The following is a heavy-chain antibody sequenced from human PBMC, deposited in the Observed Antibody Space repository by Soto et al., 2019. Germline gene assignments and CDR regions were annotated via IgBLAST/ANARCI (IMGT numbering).Heavy chain of an antibody. CDR2: IYYSGST. CDR1: GGSISSYY. V-gene: IGHV4-59*01. CDR3: GGDKRAGYHYYYYGMDV. Sequence: PSETLSLSCTVSGGSISSYYWSWIRQPPGKGLEWIGYIYYSGSTNYNPSLKSRVTISVDTSKNQFSLKLSSVTAADTAVYYCGGDKRAGYHYYYYGMDVWGQGTTVTVSS. D-gene: IGHD4-17*01. J-gene: IGHJ6*02.